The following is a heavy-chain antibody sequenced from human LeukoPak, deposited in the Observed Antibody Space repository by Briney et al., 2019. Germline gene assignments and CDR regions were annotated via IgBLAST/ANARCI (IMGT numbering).Heavy chain of an antibody. Sequence: GGSLRLSCAASGFTFSSYSMNWVRQAPGKGLEWVSSISSSSNYIYYADSVKGRFTISRDNAKNSLYLQMNSLRAEDTAVYYCARGSDSTYYYYYYMDVWGKGTTVTVSS. V-gene: IGHV3-21*01. D-gene: IGHD2-15*01. CDR3: ARGSDSTYYYYYYMDV. CDR1: GFTFSSYS. J-gene: IGHJ6*03. CDR2: ISSSSNYI.